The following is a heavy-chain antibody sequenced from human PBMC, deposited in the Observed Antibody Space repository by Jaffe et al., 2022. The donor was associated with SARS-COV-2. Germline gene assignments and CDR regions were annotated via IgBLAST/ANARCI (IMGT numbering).Heavy chain of an antibody. J-gene: IGHJ5*02. D-gene: IGHD6-19*01. CDR3: ARYSIAVAGCFDP. V-gene: IGHV4-59*01. CDR1: GGSISSYY. Sequence: QVQLQESGPGLVKPSETLSLTCTVSGGSISSYYWSWIRQPPGKGLEWIGYIYYSGSTNYNPSLKSRVTISVDTSKNQFSLKLSSVTAADTAVYYCARYSIAVAGCFDPWGQGTLVTVSS. CDR2: IYYSGST.